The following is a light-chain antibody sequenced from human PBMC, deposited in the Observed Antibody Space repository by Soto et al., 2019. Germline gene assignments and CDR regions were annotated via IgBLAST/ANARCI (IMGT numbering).Light chain of an antibody. V-gene: IGKV3-11*01. CDR3: QRHNSWPPTWT. Sequence: EIVLTQSPATLSLSPGERATLSCRASQSVSSYLAWYQQKPGQAPRLLIYDASNRATGIPARFSGSGSGTDFTLTISSLEPEAFAVYYCQRHNSWPPTWTFGQGTKVEI. CDR2: DAS. CDR1: QSVSSY. J-gene: IGKJ1*01.